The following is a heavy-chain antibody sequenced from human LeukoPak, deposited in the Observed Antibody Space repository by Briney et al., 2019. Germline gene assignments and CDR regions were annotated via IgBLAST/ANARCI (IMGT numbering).Heavy chain of an antibody. V-gene: IGHV3-13*01. J-gene: IGHJ4*02. CDR1: GFTFSSYD. D-gene: IGHD1-7*01. Sequence: GGSLRLSCAASGFTFSSYDMHWVRQATGRGLEWVSSIGTAADTYYPGSVKGRFTISRGNTKNSLYLQMNSLRAGDTAVYYCARGPIVGITETKGYFDHWGQGILVTVSS. CDR3: ARGPIVGITETKGYFDH. CDR2: IGTAADT.